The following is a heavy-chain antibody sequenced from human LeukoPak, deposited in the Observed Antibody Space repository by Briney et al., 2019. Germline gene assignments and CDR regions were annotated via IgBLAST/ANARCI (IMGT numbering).Heavy chain of an antibody. V-gene: IGHV4-59*01. CDR3: ARDYYGSGSYGWFDP. J-gene: IGHJ5*02. CDR1: GGSISSYY. D-gene: IGHD3-10*01. Sequence: SETLSLTCTVPGGSISSYYWSWIREPPGKGLEWIGYIYYSGSTNYNPSLKSRVTISVDTSKNQFSLKLSSVTAADTAVYYCARDYYGSGSYGWFDPWGQGTLVTVSS. CDR2: IYYSGST.